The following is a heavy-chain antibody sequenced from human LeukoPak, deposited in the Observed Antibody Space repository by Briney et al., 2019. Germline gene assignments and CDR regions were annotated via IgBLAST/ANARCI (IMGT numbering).Heavy chain of an antibody. CDR1: GGSISSDY. CDR2: IYYSRST. J-gene: IGHJ4*02. V-gene: IGHV4-59*01. Sequence: PSETLSLTCTVSGGSISSDYWSWIRQPPGKGLEWIGYIYYSRSTNYNPSLKSRVTISVDTSKNQFSLKLSSVPAADTAVYYCARGSVDIVDYFDYWGQGTLVTVSS. D-gene: IGHD5-12*01. CDR3: ARGSVDIVDYFDY.